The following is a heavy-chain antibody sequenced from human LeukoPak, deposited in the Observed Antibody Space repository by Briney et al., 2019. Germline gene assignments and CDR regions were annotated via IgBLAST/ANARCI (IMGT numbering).Heavy chain of an antibody. J-gene: IGHJ6*03. D-gene: IGHD3-10*01. V-gene: IGHV1-69*05. CDR1: GGTFSSDA. CDR2: IIPIFGTA. CDR3: AIAKPEGRGAQYYYYYMDV. Sequence: SVKVSCKASGGTFSSDAISWVRQAPGHGLEWMGGIIPIFGTANYAQKFQGRVTITTDESTSTTYMELSSLRSEDTAVYCCAIAKPEGRGAQYYYYYMDVWGKGTTVTVSS.